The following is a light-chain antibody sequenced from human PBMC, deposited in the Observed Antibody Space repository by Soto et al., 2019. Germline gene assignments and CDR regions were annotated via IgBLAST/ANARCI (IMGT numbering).Light chain of an antibody. CDR3: CSYVSRSDSYV. V-gene: IGLV2-23*02. J-gene: IGLJ1*01. CDR1: SSDVGSNDL. CDR2: EVS. Sequence: QSALSQPASVSGSPGQSITISCTGTSSDVGSNDLVSWYQQHPGKAPKLMIYEVSKRPSGISNRFSGSKSGNTASLTISGLQAEDGGEYFCCSYVSRSDSYVFGAGTKVTVL.